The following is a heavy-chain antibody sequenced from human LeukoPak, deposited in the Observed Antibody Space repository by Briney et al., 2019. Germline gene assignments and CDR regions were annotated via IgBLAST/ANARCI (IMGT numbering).Heavy chain of an antibody. CDR2: ISSSGSII. V-gene: IGHV3-48*03. CDR3: ARPSGTWGAFDI. Sequence: GGSLRLSCAASGFTFRSCELSWVRQAPAKGLEWVSYISSSGSIIYYADSVKGRFTISRDSAKNSLYLQMNSLRAEDTAVYYCARPSGTWGAFDIWGHGTVVTVSS. CDR1: GFTFRSCE. J-gene: IGHJ3*02. D-gene: IGHD2-15*01.